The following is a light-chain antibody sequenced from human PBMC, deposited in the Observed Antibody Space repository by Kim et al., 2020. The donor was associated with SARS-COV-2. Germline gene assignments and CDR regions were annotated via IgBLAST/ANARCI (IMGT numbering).Light chain of an antibody. V-gene: IGLV3-1*01. CDR2: QDS. J-gene: IGLJ3*02. Sequence: VSPGQTASITCSGDKLGDKYVCWYQQKPGQSPVLVIFQDSRRPSGIPERFSGYTSGSTATLTISGTQAMDEADYYCQAWDSSSAEVFGGGTQLTVL. CDR3: QAWDSSSAEV. CDR1: KLGDKY.